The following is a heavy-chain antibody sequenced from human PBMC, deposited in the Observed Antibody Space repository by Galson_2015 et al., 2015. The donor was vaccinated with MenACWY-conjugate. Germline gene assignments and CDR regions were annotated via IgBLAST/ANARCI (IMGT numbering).Heavy chain of an antibody. J-gene: IGHJ5*02. CDR2: IHYSGST. D-gene: IGHD2-21*01. Sequence: SETLSLTCSVSGGSLSDSYWKWIRQPPGEGLEWIGHIHYSGSTNYNPSLKSRVLISIDTSKNQFSLRLSSVTAADTAVYYCARGLGWPPESWGQGTLGTVSS. CDR3: ARGLGWPPES. V-gene: IGHV4-59*01. CDR1: GGSLSDSY.